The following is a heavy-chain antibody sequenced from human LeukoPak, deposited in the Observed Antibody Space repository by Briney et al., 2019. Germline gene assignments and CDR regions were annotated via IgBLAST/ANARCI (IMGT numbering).Heavy chain of an antibody. J-gene: IGHJ3*02. D-gene: IGHD4-17*01. V-gene: IGHV4-30-4*01. Sequence: PSQTLSLTCTVSGGSISSGDYYWSWIRQPPGEGLEWIGYIYYSGSTYYNPSLKSRVTISVDTSKDQFSLKLSSVTAADTAVYYCARETTVTTRNAFDIWGQGTMVTVSS. CDR1: GGSISSGDYY. CDR2: IYYSGST. CDR3: ARETTVTTRNAFDI.